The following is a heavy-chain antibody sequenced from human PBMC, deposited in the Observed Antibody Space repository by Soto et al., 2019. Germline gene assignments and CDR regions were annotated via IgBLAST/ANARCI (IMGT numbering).Heavy chain of an antibody. J-gene: IGHJ4*02. V-gene: IGHV3-23*01. CDR3: AKDSTGFLLRYFGY. D-gene: IGHD3-9*01. CDR1: GCTFSSYA. CDR2: ISGSGGST. Sequence: GGSLRLSCAASGCTFSSYAMSWVRQAPGKGLEWVSAISGSGGSTYYADSVKGRFTISRDNSKNTLYLQMNSLRAEDTAVYYCAKDSTGFLLRYFGYWGQGTLVTVSS.